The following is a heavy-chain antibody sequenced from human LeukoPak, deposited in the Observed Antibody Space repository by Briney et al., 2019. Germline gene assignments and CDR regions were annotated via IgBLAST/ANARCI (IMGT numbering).Heavy chain of an antibody. D-gene: IGHD6-13*01. V-gene: IGHV3-23*01. CDR2: ISGSGGST. CDR3: ARDRAPGYSSSWYAGIVDY. J-gene: IGHJ4*02. Sequence: GGSLRLSCAASGFTFSSYAMSWVRQAPGKGLEWVSAISGSGGSTYYADSVKGRFTISRDNSKNTRYLQMNSLRAEDTAVYYCARDRAPGYSSSWYAGIVDYWGQGTLVTVSS. CDR1: GFTFSSYA.